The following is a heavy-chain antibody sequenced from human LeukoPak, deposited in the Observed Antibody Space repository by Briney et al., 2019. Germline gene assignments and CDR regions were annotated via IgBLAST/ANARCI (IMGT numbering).Heavy chain of an antibody. CDR3: ARYSSGYSYWYFDL. CDR1: GGTFSSYA. CDR2: IIPIFGTA. Sequence: GSSLKVSCKASGGTFSSYAISWVRQAPGQGLEWMGRIIPIFGTANYAQKFQGRVTITADKSTSTAYMELSSLRSEDTAVYYCARYSSGYSYWYFDLWGRGTLVTVSS. V-gene: IGHV1-69*06. J-gene: IGHJ2*01. D-gene: IGHD6-19*01.